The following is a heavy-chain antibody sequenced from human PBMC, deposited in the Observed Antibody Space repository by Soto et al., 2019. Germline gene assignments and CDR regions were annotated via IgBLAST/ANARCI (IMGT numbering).Heavy chain of an antibody. V-gene: IGHV3-30-3*01. Sequence: QVQLVESGGGVVQPGRSLRLSCAASGFTFSSYAMHWVRQAPGKGLEWVAVMSYDGSNKYYADSVKGRFTISRDNSKNTLYLQMNSLGAGDTAVYYCARARLDTPARDYWGQGTLVTVSS. CDR1: GFTFSSYA. D-gene: IGHD2-2*01. CDR3: ARARLDTPARDY. J-gene: IGHJ4*02. CDR2: MSYDGSNK.